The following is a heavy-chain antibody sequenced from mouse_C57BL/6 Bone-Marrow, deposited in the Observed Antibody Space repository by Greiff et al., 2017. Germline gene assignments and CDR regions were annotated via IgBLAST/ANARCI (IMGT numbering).Heavy chain of an antibody. CDR2: ISSGGSYT. D-gene: IGHD2-3*01. V-gene: IGHV5-6*01. J-gene: IGHJ2*01. CDR3: AISMMVTLDY. CDR1: GFTFSSYG. Sequence: EVQRVESGGDLVKPGGSLKLSCAASGFTFSSYGMSWVRQTPDKRLEWVATISSGGSYTYYPDSVKGRFTISRDKAKNTLYLQMSSLKSEDTAMYYCAISMMVTLDYWGQGTTLTVSS.